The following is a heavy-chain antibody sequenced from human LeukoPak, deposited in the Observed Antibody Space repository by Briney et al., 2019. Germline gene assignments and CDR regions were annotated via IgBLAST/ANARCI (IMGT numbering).Heavy chain of an antibody. V-gene: IGHV4-34*01. J-gene: IGHJ6*03. CDR3: ARGAEDYYYYYMDV. CDR1: GGSFSGYY. D-gene: IGHD1-14*01. Sequence: SETPSLTCAVYGGSFSGYYWSWIRQPPRKGLEWIGEINHSGSTNYNPSLKSRVTISVDTSKNQFSLKLSSVTAADTAVYYCARGAEDYYYYYMDVWGKGTTVTVSS. CDR2: INHSGST.